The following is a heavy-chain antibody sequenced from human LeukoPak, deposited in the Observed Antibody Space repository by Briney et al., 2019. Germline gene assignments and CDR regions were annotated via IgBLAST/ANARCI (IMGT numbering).Heavy chain of an antibody. Sequence: PSETLSLTCTVSGGSISSYFWSWIRQPPGKGLEWIGYIYFSGSTTYNSSLNSRLTISVDMSRNQISLRLTSVTAADTAVYYCARGGTNWPPLMDVWGKGTTVTVSS. CDR2: IYFSGST. CDR1: GGSISSYF. CDR3: ARGGTNWPPLMDV. V-gene: IGHV4-59*01. J-gene: IGHJ6*03. D-gene: IGHD1-1*01.